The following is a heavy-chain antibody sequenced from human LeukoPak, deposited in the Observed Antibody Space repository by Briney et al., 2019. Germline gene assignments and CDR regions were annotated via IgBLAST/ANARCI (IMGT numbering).Heavy chain of an antibody. CDR2: ISGSGGST. CDR3: ATEEPRHKPGIAAAGTPTYYYYYMDV. D-gene: IGHD6-13*01. V-gene: IGHV3-23*01. CDR1: GFTFSSYA. J-gene: IGHJ6*03. Sequence: GGSLRLSCAASGFTFSSYAMSWVRQAPGKGLEWVSAISGSGGSTYYADSVKGRFTISRDNSKNTLYLQMNSLRAEDTAVYYCATEEPRHKPGIAAAGTPTYYYYYMDVWGKGTTVTISS.